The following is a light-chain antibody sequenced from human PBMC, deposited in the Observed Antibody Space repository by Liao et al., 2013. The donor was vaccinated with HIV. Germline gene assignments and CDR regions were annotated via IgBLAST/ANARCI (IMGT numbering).Light chain of an antibody. Sequence: YELTQPPSVSVSPGQTATISCSGDKLGHKYVCWYQQRPGQSPVLVMYQDDKRPSGIPERFSGSNSGNTATLTISGAQAMDEADYYCQAWDSSNVVFGGGTKLTVL. CDR1: KLGHKY. CDR2: QDD. V-gene: IGLV3-1*01. J-gene: IGLJ2*01. CDR3: QAWDSSNVV.